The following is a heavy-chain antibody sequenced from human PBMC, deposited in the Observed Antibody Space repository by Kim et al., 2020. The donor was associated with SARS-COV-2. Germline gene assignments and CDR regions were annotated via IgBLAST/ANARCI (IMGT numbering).Heavy chain of an antibody. D-gene: IGHD3-16*02. J-gene: IGHJ3*02. CDR3: ASAAGGSYRSAFDI. Sequence: GGSLRLSCAASGFTFSSYAMHWVRQAPGKGLEWVAVISYDGSNKYYADSVKGRFTISRDNSKNTLYLQMNSLRAEDTAVYYCASAAGGSYRSAFDIWGQG. V-gene: IGHV3-30-3*01. CDR2: ISYDGSNK. CDR1: GFTFSSYA.